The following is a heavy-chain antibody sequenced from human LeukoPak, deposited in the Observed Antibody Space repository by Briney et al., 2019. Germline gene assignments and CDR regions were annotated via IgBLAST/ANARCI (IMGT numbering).Heavy chain of an antibody. V-gene: IGHV4-59*01. D-gene: IGHD6-19*01. Sequence: SETLSLTCTVSGGSISSYYWSWIRQPPGKGLEWMGYVHYSGSTHYNPSLKSRVTISVDTSRNQFSLKMTSVTAADTAVYYCARGAGWYAYWGQGTLVTVSS. CDR1: GGSISSYY. J-gene: IGHJ4*02. CDR3: ARGAGWYAY. CDR2: VHYSGST.